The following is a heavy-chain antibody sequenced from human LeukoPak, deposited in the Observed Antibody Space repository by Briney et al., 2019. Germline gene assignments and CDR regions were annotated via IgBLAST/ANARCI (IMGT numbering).Heavy chain of an antibody. J-gene: IGHJ3*02. CDR1: GGSISSSSYY. D-gene: IGHD3-9*01. CDR3: ARVWGYDILTGYQIDAFDI. Sequence: SETLSLTCTVSGGSISSSSYYWGWIRQPPGKGLEWIGSIYYSGSTYYNPSPKSRVTISVDTSKNQFSLKLSSVTAADTAVYYCARVWGYDILTGYQIDAFDIWGQGTMVTVSS. V-gene: IGHV4-39*07. CDR2: IYYSGST.